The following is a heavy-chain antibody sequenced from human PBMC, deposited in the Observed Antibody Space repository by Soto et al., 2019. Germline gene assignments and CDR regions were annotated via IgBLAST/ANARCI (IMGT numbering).Heavy chain of an antibody. Sequence: ASVKVSSKASGYSFTSYGISGVQQAPGQGLEWMGWISAYNGNTNYAQKLQGRVTMTTDTSTSTAYMELRSLRSDDTAVYYCARSRVAERLFDYWGQGTLVTVSS. V-gene: IGHV1-18*01. J-gene: IGHJ4*02. CDR2: ISAYNGNT. CDR1: GYSFTSYG. CDR3: ARSRVAERLFDY. D-gene: IGHD2-15*01.